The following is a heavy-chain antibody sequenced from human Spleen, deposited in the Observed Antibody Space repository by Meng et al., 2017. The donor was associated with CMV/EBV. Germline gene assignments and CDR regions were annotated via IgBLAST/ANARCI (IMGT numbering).Heavy chain of an antibody. J-gene: IGHJ4*02. Sequence: SGNTLHDDGCSGWRKATGQGEEGKGWISDDSGKTEYEEKFKGRVTMTKDTSTSTVNMELRSLRSDDTAVYYCARDSIGRGVYSAYWGQGTLVTVSS. V-gene: IGHV1-18*01. D-gene: IGHD3-10*01. CDR3: ARDSIGRGVYSAY. CDR1: GNTLHDDG. CDR2: ISDDSGKT.